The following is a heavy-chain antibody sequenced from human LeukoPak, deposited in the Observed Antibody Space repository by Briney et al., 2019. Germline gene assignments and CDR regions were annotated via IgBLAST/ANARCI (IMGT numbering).Heavy chain of an antibody. CDR1: GGSFSGYY. CDR3: ARTAWGSDGTWPFDY. J-gene: IGHJ4*02. CDR2: INHSGST. V-gene: IGHV4-34*01. D-gene: IGHD3-16*01. Sequence: SETLSLTCAVYGGSFSGYYWSWIRQPPGKGLEWIGEINHSGSTNYNPSLKSRVTISVDTSKNQFSLKLSSVTAADTAVYYCARTAWGSDGTWPFDYWGQGTLVTVSS.